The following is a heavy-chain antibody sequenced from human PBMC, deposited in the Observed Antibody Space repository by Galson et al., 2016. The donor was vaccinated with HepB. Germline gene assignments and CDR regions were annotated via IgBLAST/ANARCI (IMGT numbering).Heavy chain of an antibody. D-gene: IGHD3-10*01. CDR3: AKDQGTIVRGVTLYYFDY. J-gene: IGHJ4*02. CDR2: ISGSGVST. CDR1: GFTFSSYA. Sequence: SLRLSCAASGFTFSSYAMSWVRQAPGKGLEWVSGISGSGVSTYYADSVKGRFTISRDNSKNTLYLQMNSLRAEDTAIYYCAKDQGTIVRGVTLYYFDYWGQGTLVTVSS. V-gene: IGHV3-23*01.